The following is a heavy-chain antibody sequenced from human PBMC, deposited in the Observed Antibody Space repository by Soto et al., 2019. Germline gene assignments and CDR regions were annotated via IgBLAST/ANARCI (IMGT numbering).Heavy chain of an antibody. Sequence: PGESLKISCKGSGYSFTSYWIGWVRQMPGKGLEWMGIIYPGDSDTRYSPSFQGQVTISADKSISTACLQWSSLKASDTAMYYCASLSYDFWSGYGYGMDVWGQGTTVTVSS. V-gene: IGHV5-51*01. CDR1: GYSFTSYW. D-gene: IGHD3-3*01. J-gene: IGHJ6*02. CDR3: ASLSYDFWSGYGYGMDV. CDR2: IYPGDSDT.